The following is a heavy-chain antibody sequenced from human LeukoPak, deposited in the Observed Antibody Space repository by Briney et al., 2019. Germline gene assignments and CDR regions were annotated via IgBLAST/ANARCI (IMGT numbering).Heavy chain of an antibody. CDR2: INHSGST. J-gene: IGHJ6*03. Sequence: SETLSLTCAVYGGSFSGYYWSWLRQPPGKGLEWIGEINHSGSTNYNPSLKSRVTISVDTSKNQFSLKLSSVTAADTAVYYCARHKDYYYSYMDVWGKGTTVTISS. V-gene: IGHV4-34*01. CDR3: ARHKDYYYSYMDV. CDR1: GGSFSGYY.